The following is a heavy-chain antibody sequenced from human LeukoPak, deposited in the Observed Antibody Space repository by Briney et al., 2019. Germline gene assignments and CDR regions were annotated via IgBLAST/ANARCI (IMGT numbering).Heavy chain of an antibody. V-gene: IGHV1-8*03. Sequence: GASVKVSCQASGYTFTSCDINWVGQATGQGLEWMGWMTPNSGYTGYAQKFQGRVNITRNTSIPTAYMELSSMRFENMAVYYCASGRDGYNFGYFDLWGRGTLVTVSS. D-gene: IGHD5-24*01. J-gene: IGHJ2*01. CDR2: MTPNSGYT. CDR1: GYTFTSCD. CDR3: ASGRDGYNFGYFDL.